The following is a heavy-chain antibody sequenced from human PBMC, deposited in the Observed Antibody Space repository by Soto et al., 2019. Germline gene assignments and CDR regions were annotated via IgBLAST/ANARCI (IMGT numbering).Heavy chain of an antibody. V-gene: IGHV1-69*13. CDR1: GGTFSSYA. D-gene: IGHD3-10*01. CDR2: IIPIFGTA. J-gene: IGHJ6*02. CDR3: ARVYYAPLSYYYYGMDV. Sequence: SVKVSCKASGGTFSSYAISWVRQAPGQGLEWMGGIIPIFGTANYAQKFQGRVTITADESTSTAYMELSSLRSEDTAVYYCARVYYAPLSYYYYGMDVWGQGTTVTVS.